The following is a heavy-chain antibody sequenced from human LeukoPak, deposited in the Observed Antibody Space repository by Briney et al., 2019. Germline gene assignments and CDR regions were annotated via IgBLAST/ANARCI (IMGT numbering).Heavy chain of an antibody. J-gene: IGHJ6*03. Sequence: GGSLRLSCAASGFTFSSYSMNWVRQVPGEGLEWVSYISSSSNTIYYADSVKGRLTISRDNAKNSLDLQMNSLRAEDTAVYYCARDSVTIFGVVTRRYHYYMDVWGNGTTVTVSS. CDR3: ARDSVTIFGVVTRRYHYYMDV. CDR1: GFTFSSYS. D-gene: IGHD3-3*01. CDR2: ISSSSNTI. V-gene: IGHV3-48*01.